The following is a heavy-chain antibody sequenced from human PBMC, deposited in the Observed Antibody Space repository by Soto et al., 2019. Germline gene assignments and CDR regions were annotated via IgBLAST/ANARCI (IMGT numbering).Heavy chain of an antibody. CDR1: ISNSY. V-gene: IGHV4-59*08. Sequence: ISNSYWSWIRQSPGKGLEWIGYIYSSGSTNYNPSLKSRVTISVDTSKNQFSLKLSSLSAADTAVYYCARRYGDYFDYWGQGTLVTVSS. CDR3: ARRYGDYFDY. D-gene: IGHD4-17*01. J-gene: IGHJ4*02. CDR2: IYSSGST.